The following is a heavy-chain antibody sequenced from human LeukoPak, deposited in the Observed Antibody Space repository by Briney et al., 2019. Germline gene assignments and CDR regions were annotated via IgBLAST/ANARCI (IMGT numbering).Heavy chain of an antibody. V-gene: IGHV3-21*01. Sequence: PGGSLRLSCAASGFTFRTYSMNWVRQAPGKGLEWVSSISSSSSYIYYSDSVKGRFTISRDNAKNSVYLQMNSLRAEDMAVYFCARVRNAFHYYYGMDVWGQGTTVTVSS. CDR2: ISSSSSYI. D-gene: IGHD2-2*01. J-gene: IGHJ6*02. CDR1: GFTFRTYS. CDR3: ARVRNAFHYYYGMDV.